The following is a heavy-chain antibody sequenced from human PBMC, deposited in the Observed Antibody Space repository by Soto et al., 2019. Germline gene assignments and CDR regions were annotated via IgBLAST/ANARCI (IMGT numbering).Heavy chain of an antibody. CDR2: IYHSGST. CDR1: GYSISSGYY. Sequence: LSLTCGVSGYSISSGYYWGWIRQPPGKGLEWLGSIYHSGSTYYNPSLKSRVTISVDTSKNQFSLRLSSVTAADTAVYYCARDHLTRHTSGSLYYYGMDVWGQGATVTVSS. CDR3: ARDHLTRHTSGSLYYYGMDV. D-gene: IGHD3-10*01. V-gene: IGHV4-38-2*02. J-gene: IGHJ6*02.